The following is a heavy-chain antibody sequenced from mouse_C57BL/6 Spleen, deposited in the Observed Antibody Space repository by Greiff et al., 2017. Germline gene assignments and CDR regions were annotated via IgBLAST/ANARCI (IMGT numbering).Heavy chain of an antibody. V-gene: IGHV5-6*01. CDR2: ISSGGSYT. CDR3: ARQAGGYYFDY. D-gene: IGHD6-1*01. Sequence: EVQVVESGGDLVKPGGSLKLSCAASGFTFSSYGMSWVRQTPDKRLEWVATISSGGSYTYYPDSVKGRFTIARDNAKNTLYLQMSSLKSEDTAMDYCARQAGGYYFDYWGKGTTLTVSS. J-gene: IGHJ2*01. CDR1: GFTFSSYG.